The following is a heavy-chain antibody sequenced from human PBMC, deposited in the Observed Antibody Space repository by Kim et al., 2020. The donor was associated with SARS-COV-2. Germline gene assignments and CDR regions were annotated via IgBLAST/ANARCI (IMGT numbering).Heavy chain of an antibody. CDR2: INYDRST. CDR1: GDPVNGYY. J-gene: IGHJ4*01. Sequence: SETLSLTCAVYGDPVNGYYWSWIRQPPGKGLEWIGEINYDRSTNYKPSLKSRVTMSLDSSKSQFSLRLTSLTAADTAVYYCARGSYFDWLFHPFPQYFD. D-gene: IGHD3-9*01. CDR3: ARGSYFDWLFHPFPQYFD. V-gene: IGHV4-34*01.